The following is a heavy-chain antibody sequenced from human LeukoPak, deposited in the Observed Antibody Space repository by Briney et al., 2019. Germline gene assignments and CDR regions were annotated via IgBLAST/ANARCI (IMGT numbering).Heavy chain of an antibody. V-gene: IGHV4-34*01. D-gene: IGHD3-10*01. CDR2: INHSGST. CDR1: GGSLSGYY. Sequence: PSETLSLTCAVYGGSLSGYYWSWIRQPPGKGLEWIVEINHSGSTNYNPSLKSRVTMSVDASKNHFSLKLSSVTAAGTAVYYCASHYYGSGSYQFIGQVVSYWGQGTLVTVSS. J-gene: IGHJ4*02. CDR3: ASHYYGSGSYQFIGQVVSY.